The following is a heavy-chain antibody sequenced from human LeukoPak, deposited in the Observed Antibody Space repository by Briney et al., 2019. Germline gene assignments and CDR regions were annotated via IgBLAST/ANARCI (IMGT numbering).Heavy chain of an antibody. CDR2: MSGSGGIT. CDR1: GFTFSSCA. J-gene: IGHJ4*02. Sequence: PGGSLRLSCAAAGFTFSSCAMSWVRQAPGKGLEWVSAMSGSGGITYYADSVKGRFTMSRDNSKNTLYLQMNSLRAEDTAVYYCAKRLYDSSGYDYWGQGTLVTVSS. D-gene: IGHD3-22*01. V-gene: IGHV3-23*01. CDR3: AKRLYDSSGYDY.